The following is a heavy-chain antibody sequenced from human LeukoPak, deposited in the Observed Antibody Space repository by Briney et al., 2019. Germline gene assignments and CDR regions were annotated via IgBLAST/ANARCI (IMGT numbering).Heavy chain of an antibody. CDR1: GYTFSSYW. CDR3: ARQVVGAPDAFDI. D-gene: IGHD2-15*01. Sequence: GESLRISCKGSGYTFSSYWIGWVRQMPGKGLEWMGIIYPGDSDTRYSPSLQGQVTISVDTSIGTAYLQWSSLKASDTAIYYCARQVVGAPDAFDIWGQGTMVTVSS. J-gene: IGHJ3*02. V-gene: IGHV5-51*01. CDR2: IYPGDSDT.